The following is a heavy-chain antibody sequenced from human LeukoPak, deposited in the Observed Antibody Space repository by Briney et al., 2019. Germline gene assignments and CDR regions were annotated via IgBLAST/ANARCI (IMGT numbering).Heavy chain of an antibody. D-gene: IGHD6-19*01. CDR1: GYTFTSYD. CDR2: INPNSGGT. Sequence: ASVKVSCKASGYTFTSYDINWVRQAPGQGLEWMGWINPNSGGTNYAQKFQGRVTMTRDTSSSTAYMELSRLRSDDTAVYYCARGRSIAVAGRNIAPLDNDYWGQGTLVTVSS. V-gene: IGHV1-2*02. J-gene: IGHJ4*02. CDR3: ARGRSIAVAGRNIAPLDNDY.